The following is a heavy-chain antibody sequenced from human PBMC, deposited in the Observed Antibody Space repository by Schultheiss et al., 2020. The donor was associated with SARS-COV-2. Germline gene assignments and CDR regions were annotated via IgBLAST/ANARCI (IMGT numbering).Heavy chain of an antibody. D-gene: IGHD3-3*01. V-gene: IGHV3-21*01. CDR1: GFTVSSNY. J-gene: IGHJ6*02. Sequence: GGSLRLSCAASGFTVSSNYMSWVRQAPGKGLEWVSSISSSSSYIYYADSVKGRFTISRDNAKNSLYLQMNSLRAEDTAVYYCARANEVIIYQGGYYYGMDVWGQGTTVTVSS. CDR2: ISSSSSYI. CDR3: ARANEVIIYQGGYYYGMDV.